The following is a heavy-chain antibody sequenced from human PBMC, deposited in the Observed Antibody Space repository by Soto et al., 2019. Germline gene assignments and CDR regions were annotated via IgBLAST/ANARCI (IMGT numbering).Heavy chain of an antibody. CDR2: IWNDGNNR. CDR3: ARDRELGRTSPYFDF. Sequence: PVGSLRLSCAASGFSLRSFGVHWVRQAPGKGLEWVAVIWNDGNNRRYGDSVRGRFTVSSDNSKKTVYLQMDSLRGEDTAMYYCARDRELGRTSPYFDFWGQGILVTVS. V-gene: IGHV3-33*01. D-gene: IGHD3-10*01. CDR1: GFSLRSFG. J-gene: IGHJ4*02.